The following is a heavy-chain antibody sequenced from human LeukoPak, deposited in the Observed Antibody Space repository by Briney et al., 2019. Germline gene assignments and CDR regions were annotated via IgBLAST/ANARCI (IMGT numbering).Heavy chain of an antibody. Sequence: SGTLSLTCTVSGGSISSSLYYWGWIRQPPGKGLEWIGNIFYSGSTNYNPSLKSRVTISVDTSKNQFSLKLSSVTAADTAVYYCARDRLGSRSMDVWGKGTTVTVSS. CDR1: GGSISSSLYY. D-gene: IGHD3-10*01. J-gene: IGHJ6*03. CDR3: ARDRLGSRSMDV. CDR2: IFYSGST. V-gene: IGHV4-39*07.